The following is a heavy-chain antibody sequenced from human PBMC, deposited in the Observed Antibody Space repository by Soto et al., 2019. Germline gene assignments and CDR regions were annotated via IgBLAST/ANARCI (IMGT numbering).Heavy chain of an antibody. CDR2: IYHSGST. CDR1: GGSISSGGYS. V-gene: IGHV4-30-2*01. J-gene: IGHJ5*02. Sequence: QLQLQESGSGLVKPSQTLSLTCAVSGGSISSGGYSWSWIRQPPGKGLEWIGYIYHSGSTYYNPSLXSXAXIXXARSTNQFSLKRSSVTAAATAVYYCARTESGPFDPWGQGTLVTVSS. CDR3: ARTESGPFDP. D-gene: IGHD1-1*01.